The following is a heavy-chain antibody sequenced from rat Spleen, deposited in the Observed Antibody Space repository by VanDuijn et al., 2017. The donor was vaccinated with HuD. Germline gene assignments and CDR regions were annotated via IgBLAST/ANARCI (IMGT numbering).Heavy chain of an antibody. CDR1: GFTFSNCD. CDR3: ATENYWFAY. Sequence: EVQLVESDGGLVQPGRSLKLSCAASGFTFSNCDMAWVRQAPTKGLEWVASISFDGSRTYFRDSVKGRFTISRDNAQNTLYLQMDSLRSEDTATYYCATENYWFAYWGQGTLVTVSS. J-gene: IGHJ3*01. CDR2: ISFDGSRT. V-gene: IGHV5-29*01. D-gene: IGHD1-10*01.